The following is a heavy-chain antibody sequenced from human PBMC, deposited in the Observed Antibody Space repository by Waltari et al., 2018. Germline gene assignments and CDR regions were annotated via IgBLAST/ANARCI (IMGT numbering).Heavy chain of an antibody. CDR3: ARQLLLGGGFDY. V-gene: IGHV3-9*01. D-gene: IGHD2-2*01. CDR2: ISWNSGSR. Sequence: EVQLVESGGGLVQPGRSLRLSCAASGFTFDDYAMHWVRQAPGKGLEWFPGISWNSGSRGYADAGKGRFTISRDNAKNSLYLQMNRLRAEDTALYYCARQLLLGGGFDYWGQGTLVTVSS. CDR1: GFTFDDYA. J-gene: IGHJ4*02.